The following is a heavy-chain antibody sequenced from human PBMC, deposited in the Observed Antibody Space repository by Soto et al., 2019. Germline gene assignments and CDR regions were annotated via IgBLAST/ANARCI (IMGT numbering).Heavy chain of an antibody. Sequence: ASVKVSCKASGYTFTSYGISWVRQAPGQGLEWMGWISAYNGNTNYAQKLQGRVTMTTDTSTSTAYMELRSLRSDDTAVYYCARDRDIVVVPAAISNHQYVIDVPGPGIMVTVSS. CDR1: GYTFTSYG. V-gene: IGHV1-18*04. J-gene: IGHJ6*02. CDR3: ARDRDIVVVPAAISNHQYVIDV. D-gene: IGHD2-2*02. CDR2: ISAYNGNT.